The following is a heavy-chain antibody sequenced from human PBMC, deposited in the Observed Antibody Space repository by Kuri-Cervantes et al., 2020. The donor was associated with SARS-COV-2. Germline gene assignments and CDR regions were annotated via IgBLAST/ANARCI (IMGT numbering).Heavy chain of an antibody. Sequence: ASVKVSCKASGYTFTSYGISWVRQAPGQGLEWMGWISAYNGNTNYAQKLQGRVTMTTGTSTSTAYMELRSLRSDDTAVYYCAITSYSSGWYVSNYYYGMDVWGQGTTVTVSS. D-gene: IGHD6-19*01. CDR1: GYTFTSYG. V-gene: IGHV1-18*01. CDR2: ISAYNGNT. J-gene: IGHJ6*02. CDR3: AITSYSSGWYVSNYYYGMDV.